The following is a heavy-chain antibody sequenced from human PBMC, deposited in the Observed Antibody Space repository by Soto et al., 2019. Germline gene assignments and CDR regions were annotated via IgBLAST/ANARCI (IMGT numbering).Heavy chain of an antibody. Sequence: QVHLVQSGAEVKKPGASVKVSCQASGYAFTIYGITWVRQAPGQGLEWMGWISPHNGNTNYAQKHKGRVTVTRDTSPSTAYMGLRSLRSNDTAVYYCARGRYGDYGGQGALVTVSP. V-gene: IGHV1-18*01. CDR3: ARGRYGDY. D-gene: IGHD1-1*01. J-gene: IGHJ4*02. CDR2: ISPHNGNT. CDR1: GYAFTIYG.